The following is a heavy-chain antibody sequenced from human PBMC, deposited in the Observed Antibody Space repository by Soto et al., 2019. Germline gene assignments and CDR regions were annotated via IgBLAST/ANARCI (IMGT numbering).Heavy chain of an antibody. CDR1: GYTFTSYG. V-gene: IGHV1-18*01. CDR3: ARSRRVGIDPYGMDV. J-gene: IGHJ6*02. D-gene: IGHD2-2*01. Sequence: QVQLVQSGAEVKKPGASVKVSCKASGYTFTSYGISWVRQAPGQGLEWMGWISAYNGNTNYAQKLQGRVTMTTDTSTSTANLALRSRRSDDTTVYYCARSRRVGIDPYGMDVWGQGTTVTVSS. CDR2: ISAYNGNT.